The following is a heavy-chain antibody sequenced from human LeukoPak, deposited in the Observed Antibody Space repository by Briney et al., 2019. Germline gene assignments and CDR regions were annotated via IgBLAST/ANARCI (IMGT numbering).Heavy chain of an antibody. Sequence: GGSLRLSCAASGFTVSSNYMSWVRQAPGKGLEWVSVIYSGGSTYYADSVKGRFTISRDNAKNSLYLQMNSLRAEDTAVYYCEPPLQFLESWGQGTMVIVSS. D-gene: IGHD3-3*01. CDR2: IYSGGST. CDR3: EPPLQFLES. CDR1: GFTVSSNY. J-gene: IGHJ5*02. V-gene: IGHV3-53*01.